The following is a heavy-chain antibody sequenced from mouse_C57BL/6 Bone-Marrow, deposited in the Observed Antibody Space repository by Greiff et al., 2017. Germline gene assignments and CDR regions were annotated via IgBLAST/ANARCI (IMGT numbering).Heavy chain of an antibody. Sequence: VQLQQPGAELVKPGASVKLSCKASGYTFTSYWMHWVKQRPGQGLEWIGMIHPNSSSTNYNEKFKSKATLTVDKSSSTAYMQLSSRTSEDSAVYYGARESGFAYWGQGTLVTVSA. CDR1: GYTFTSYW. CDR3: ARESGFAY. CDR2: IHPNSSST. V-gene: IGHV1-64*01. J-gene: IGHJ3*01.